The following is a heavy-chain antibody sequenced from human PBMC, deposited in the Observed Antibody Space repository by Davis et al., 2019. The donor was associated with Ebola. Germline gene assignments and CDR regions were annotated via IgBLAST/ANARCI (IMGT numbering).Heavy chain of an antibody. D-gene: IGHD5-24*01. J-gene: IGHJ6*04. CDR3: ARDHSGYNYFYYGMGV. CDR2: ISAYNGNT. V-gene: IGHV1-18*01. Sequence: ASVKVSCKASGYTFTNYGISWVRQAPGQGLEWMGWISAYNGNTNYAHKLQDRVTMTTDTSTSTAYMELKSLRPDDTAIYYCARDHSGYNYFYYGMGVWGRGTTVTVSS. CDR1: GYTFTNYG.